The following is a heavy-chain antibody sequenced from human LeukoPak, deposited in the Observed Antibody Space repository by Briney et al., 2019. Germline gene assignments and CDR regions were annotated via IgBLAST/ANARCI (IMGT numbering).Heavy chain of an antibody. CDR1: GFTFSSYT. Sequence: PGGSLRLSCAASGFTFSSYTMNWVRQAPGKGLEWVSSITSSSSYIYYADSVKGRFTISRDNAKNSLYLQMNSLRAEDTAVYYCARVVVAASYYYMEVWGKGTTVTISS. D-gene: IGHD2-15*01. V-gene: IGHV3-21*01. CDR2: ITSSSSYI. J-gene: IGHJ6*03. CDR3: ARVVVAASYYYMEV.